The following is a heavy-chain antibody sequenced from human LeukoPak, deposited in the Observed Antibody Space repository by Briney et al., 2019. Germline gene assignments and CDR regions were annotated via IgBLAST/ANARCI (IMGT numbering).Heavy chain of an antibody. J-gene: IGHJ6*02. V-gene: IGHV3-53*01. D-gene: IGHD6-25*01. CDR3: AREQRPYGMDV. Sequence: GGSLRLSCAASGFTFSSYAMSWVRQAPGKGLEWVSVIYSGGSTYYADSVKGRFTISRDNSKNTLYLQMNSLRAEDTAVYYCAREQRPYGMDVWGQGTTVTVSS. CDR2: IYSGGST. CDR1: GFTFSSYA.